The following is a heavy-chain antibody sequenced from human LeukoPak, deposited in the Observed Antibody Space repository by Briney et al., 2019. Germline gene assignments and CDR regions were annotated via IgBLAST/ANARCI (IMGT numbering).Heavy chain of an antibody. V-gene: IGHV4-61*02. Sequence: SETLSLTCTVSGGSISSGSYYWSWIRQPAGKGLEWIGRIYTSGSTNYNPSLKSRVTISVDTSKNQFSLKLSSVTAADTAVYYCAKTLGYYYAYFQHWGQGTLVTVSS. CDR2: IYTSGST. CDR3: AKTLGYYYAYFQH. CDR1: GGSISSGSYY. J-gene: IGHJ1*01. D-gene: IGHD3-22*01.